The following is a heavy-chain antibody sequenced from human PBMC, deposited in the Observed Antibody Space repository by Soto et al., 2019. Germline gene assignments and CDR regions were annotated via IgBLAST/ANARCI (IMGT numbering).Heavy chain of an antibody. CDR3: AGSHYYDSSGYYYGKYYFDY. CDR1: GDSVSSNIAA. V-gene: IGHV6-1*01. CDR2: TYYRSKWYN. Sequence: PSQTLSLTCSISGDSVSSNIAAWNWIRQSPSRGLEWLGRTYYRSKWYNDYAVSVKSRITINPDTSKNQFSLQLNSVTPEDTAVYYCAGSHYYDSSGYYYGKYYFDYWGQGTLVTVSS. D-gene: IGHD3-22*01. J-gene: IGHJ4*02.